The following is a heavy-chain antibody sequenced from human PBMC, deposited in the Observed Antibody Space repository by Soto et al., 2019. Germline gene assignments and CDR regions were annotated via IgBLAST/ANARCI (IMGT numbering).Heavy chain of an antibody. D-gene: IGHD1-26*01. V-gene: IGHV3-30*18. CDR2: ISHEGGTQ. Sequence: QVKLAESGGGVVQPGGSLRLSCAASGFTFSDYGIDWIRQAPGKGLEWVAVISHEGGTQYYADSVRGRFTDSRDNSKYLRYLQMYRLRAADTAVNFCAKEGSPKLSRWDDSRGQGTLVTVSS. CDR3: AKEGSPKLSRWDDS. CDR1: GFTFSDYG. J-gene: IGHJ4*02.